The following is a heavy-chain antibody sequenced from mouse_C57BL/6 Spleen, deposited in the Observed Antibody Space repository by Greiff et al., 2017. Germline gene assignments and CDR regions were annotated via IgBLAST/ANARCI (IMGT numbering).Heavy chain of an antibody. J-gene: IGHJ4*01. CDR2: IYPGDGDT. V-gene: IGHV1-80*01. D-gene: IGHD1-3*01. CDR3: ARSALKEDFAMDY. CDR1: GYAFSSYW. Sequence: LVEPGASVKISCKASGYAFSSYWMNWVKQRPGKGLEWIGQIYPGDGDTNYNGKFKGKATLTADKSSSTAYMQLSSLTSEDSAVYFCARSALKEDFAMDYWGQGTSVTVSS.